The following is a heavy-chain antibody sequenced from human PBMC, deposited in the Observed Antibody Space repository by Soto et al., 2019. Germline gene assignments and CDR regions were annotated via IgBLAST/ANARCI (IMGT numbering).Heavy chain of an antibody. Sequence: PGGSLRLSCAASGFTFSSYGMHWVRQAPGKGLEWVAVIWYDGSNKYYADSVKGRFTISRDNSKNTLYLQMNSLRAEDTAVYYCARTPTVQEFEAYYFDYWGQGTLVTVSS. CDR3: ARTPTVQEFEAYYFDY. J-gene: IGHJ4*02. CDR2: IWYDGSNK. V-gene: IGHV3-33*01. CDR1: GFTFSSYG. D-gene: IGHD4-4*01.